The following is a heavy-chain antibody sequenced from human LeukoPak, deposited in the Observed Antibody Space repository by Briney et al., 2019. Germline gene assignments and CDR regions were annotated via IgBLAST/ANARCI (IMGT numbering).Heavy chain of an antibody. CDR2: FDPEDGET. CDR3: ATGPYYYDSSGFDY. J-gene: IGHJ4*02. Sequence: ASVKVSCKVSGYTLTELSMHWVRQAPGKGLEWMGGFDPEDGETIYAQKFQGRVTMTEDTSTDTAYMELSSLRSEDTAVYYCATGPYYYDSSGFDYWGQGTLVTVSS. D-gene: IGHD3-22*01. CDR1: GYTLTELS. V-gene: IGHV1-24*01.